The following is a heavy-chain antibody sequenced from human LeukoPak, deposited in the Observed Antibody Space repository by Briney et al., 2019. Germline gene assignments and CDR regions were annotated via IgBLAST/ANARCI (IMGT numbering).Heavy chain of an antibody. Sequence: PGGSLRLSCAVSGFTLDDYGMSWVRQAPGKGLEWVSGISWNGGSTGYADSVKGRFTISRDNAKNSLYLQMNSLRVEDTALYYCARQFGRDYYGSASYFDYWGQGNPVTVSS. CDR1: GFTLDDYG. CDR3: ARQFGRDYYGSASYFDY. CDR2: ISWNGGST. J-gene: IGHJ4*02. V-gene: IGHV3-20*04. D-gene: IGHD3-10*01.